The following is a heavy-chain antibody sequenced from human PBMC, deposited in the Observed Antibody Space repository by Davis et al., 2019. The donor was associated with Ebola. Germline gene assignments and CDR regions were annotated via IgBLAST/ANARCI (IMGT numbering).Heavy chain of an antibody. CDR2: IRSKAYGGTT. D-gene: IGHD6-6*01. Sequence: GESLKTSCTASGFTFGDYAMSWFRQAPGKGLEWVGFIRSKAYGGTTEYAASVKGRFTISRDDSKSIAYLQMNSLKTEDTAVYYCSRSPTQRGSSPPGYWGQGTLVTVSS. CDR1: GFTFGDYA. V-gene: IGHV3-49*03. J-gene: IGHJ4*02. CDR3: SRSPTQRGSSPPGY.